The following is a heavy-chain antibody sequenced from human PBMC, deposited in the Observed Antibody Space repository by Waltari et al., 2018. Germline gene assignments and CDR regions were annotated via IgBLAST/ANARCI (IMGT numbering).Heavy chain of an antibody. CDR1: GFTFSRYW. J-gene: IGHJ4*02. D-gene: IGHD4-17*01. CDR3: ARDPSYGAIDY. CDR2: IRPDGNEK. Sequence: EVPLVESGGGLVQPGGSLRLSCAASGFTFSRYWMSWVRQAPGKGLGWVANIRPDGNEKYYVDSGKGRLTISRDNAKNSLYLQMNSLRVEDTAVYFCARDPSYGAIDYWGQGTLVTVSS. V-gene: IGHV3-7*01.